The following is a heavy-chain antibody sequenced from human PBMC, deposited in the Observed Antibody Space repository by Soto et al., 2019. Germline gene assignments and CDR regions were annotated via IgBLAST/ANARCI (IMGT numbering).Heavy chain of an antibody. J-gene: IGHJ4*02. Sequence: GGSLRLSCAASGFTFSSYSMNWVRQAPGKGLEWVSYISSSSSTIYYADSVKGRFTISRDNAKNLLFLQMDSLRDEDTAVYYCARDLGSGWTLDYWGQGALVTVSS. CDR3: ARDLGSGWTLDY. D-gene: IGHD6-19*01. V-gene: IGHV3-48*02. CDR2: ISSSSSTI. CDR1: GFTFSSYS.